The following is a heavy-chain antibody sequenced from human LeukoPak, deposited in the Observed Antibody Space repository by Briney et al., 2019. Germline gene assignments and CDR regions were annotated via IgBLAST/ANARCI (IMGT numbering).Heavy chain of an antibody. D-gene: IGHD3-16*01. Sequence: GASVNVSCKASGYTFTGYYMHWVRQAPGQGLEWMGWINPNSGGTNYAQKFQGRVTMTRDTSISTAYMELSRLRSDDTAVYYCARDRRGPYYYYGMDVWGQGTTVTVSS. CDR2: INPNSGGT. CDR3: ARDRRGPYYYYGMDV. J-gene: IGHJ6*02. V-gene: IGHV1-2*02. CDR1: GYTFTGYY.